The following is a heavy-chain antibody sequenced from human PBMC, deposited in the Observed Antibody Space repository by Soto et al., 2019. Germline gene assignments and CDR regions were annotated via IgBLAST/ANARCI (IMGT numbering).Heavy chain of an antibody. J-gene: IGHJ4*02. CDR1: GGSVSIYY. V-gene: IGHV4-4*07. Sequence: ESLSIGCPVSGGSVSIYYGSWIRQPAGKGLEWIGRIYTSGSTNYNPSLKSRVTMSVDTSKNQFSLKLSSVTAADTSVYYCAREAQGGDFDYWGQGTLVTVYS. CDR2: IYTSGST. CDR3: AREAQGGDFDY. D-gene: IGHD3-16*01.